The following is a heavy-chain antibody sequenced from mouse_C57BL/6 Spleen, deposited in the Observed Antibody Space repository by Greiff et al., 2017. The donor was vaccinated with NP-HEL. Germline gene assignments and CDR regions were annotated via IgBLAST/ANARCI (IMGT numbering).Heavy chain of an antibody. V-gene: IGHV5-4*01. Sequence: EVKVVESGGGLVKPGGSLKLSCAASGFTFSSYAMSWVRQTPEKRLEWVATISDGGSYTYYPDNVKGRFTISRDNAKNNLYLQMSHLESEDTAMYYCARDAVVATPAWFAYWGQGTLVTVSA. CDR1: GFTFSSYA. CDR3: ARDAVVATPAWFAY. J-gene: IGHJ3*01. CDR2: ISDGGSYT. D-gene: IGHD1-1*01.